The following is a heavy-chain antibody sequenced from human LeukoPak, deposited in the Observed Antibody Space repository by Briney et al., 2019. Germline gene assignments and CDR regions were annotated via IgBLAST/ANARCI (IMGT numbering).Heavy chain of an antibody. V-gene: IGHV3-23*01. CDR3: AKSSCSGGSCYDFDY. Sequence: GGSLRLSCAASGFTFSSYAMSWVRLAPGKGLEWVSAISGSGGSTYYADSVKGRFTISRDNSKNTLYLQMNSLRAEDTAVYYCAKSSCSGGSCYDFDYWGQGTLVTVSS. J-gene: IGHJ4*02. D-gene: IGHD2-15*01. CDR1: GFTFSSYA. CDR2: ISGSGGST.